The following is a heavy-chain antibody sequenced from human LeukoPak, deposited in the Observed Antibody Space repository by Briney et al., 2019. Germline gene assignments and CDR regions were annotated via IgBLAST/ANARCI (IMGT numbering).Heavy chain of an antibody. CDR3: AKDRVDGSGSQFDS. CDR2: ISDSGDST. Sequence: GGSLRLSCAASGFTFSNFAISWVRQAPGKGLEWVSGISDSGDSTYYADSVKGRFTISRDNSKNTLYPQMNSLRAEDTAVYYCAKDRVDGSGSQFDSWGQGSLVIVSS. CDR1: GFTFSNFA. D-gene: IGHD3-10*01. J-gene: IGHJ4*02. V-gene: IGHV3-23*01.